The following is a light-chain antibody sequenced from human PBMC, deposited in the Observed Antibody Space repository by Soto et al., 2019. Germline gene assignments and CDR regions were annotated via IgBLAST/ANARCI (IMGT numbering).Light chain of an antibody. J-gene: IGKJ4*01. CDR2: GAS. V-gene: IGKV3-15*01. CDR3: QQYNNWPLT. CDR1: QSVSDN. Sequence: EIVMTQSPATLSVSPGERVTLSCRASQSVSDNLAWYQQKPGQAPRLLIYGASTRATGIPARFSGSGSGTDFTLTISSLQPEDFAVYYCQQYNNWPLTFGGGTKVEIK.